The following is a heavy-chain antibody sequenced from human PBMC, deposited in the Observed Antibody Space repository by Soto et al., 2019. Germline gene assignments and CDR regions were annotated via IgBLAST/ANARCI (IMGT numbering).Heavy chain of an antibody. V-gene: IGHV3-74*01. CDR3: ARGNQWFDP. CDR2: INSDGSST. J-gene: IGHJ5*02. CDR1: GFSFSDSW. Sequence: EVRVVESGGGLVQPGESLRLSCAASGFSFSDSWMHWVRQAPGKGLMWVSRINSDGSSTNYADSVKGRFTISRDNSRNTLYLQMSSLRAEDTAVYYCARGNQWFDPWGQGTLVTVSS.